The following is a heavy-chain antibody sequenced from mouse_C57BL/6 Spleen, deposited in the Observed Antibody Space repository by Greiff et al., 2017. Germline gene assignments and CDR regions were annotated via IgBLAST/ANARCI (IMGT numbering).Heavy chain of an antibody. D-gene: IGHD1-1*01. V-gene: IGHV5-17*01. Sequence: EVQLVESGGGLVKPGGSLKLSCAASGFTFSDYGMHWVRQAPEKGLEWVAYISSGSSTIYYADTVKGRFTISRDNAKNTLFLQMTSLRFEDTAMYYCATNYYGSSYWFAYWGQGTLVTVSA. CDR2: ISSGSSTI. CDR1: GFTFSDYG. CDR3: ATNYYGSSYWFAY. J-gene: IGHJ3*01.